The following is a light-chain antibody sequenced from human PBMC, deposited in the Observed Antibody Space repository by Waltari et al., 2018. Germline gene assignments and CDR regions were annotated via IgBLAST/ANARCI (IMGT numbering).Light chain of an antibody. Sequence: QSALTQPPSASGSPGQSVTISCTGSSSDVGGYNFVSWHQQHPGKAPKLMIYEVIKRPSGFPARFSGTKSGNTASLTVSGLQAEDEADYYCSSYGGYNTPYVFGGGTKLTVL. V-gene: IGLV2-8*01. J-gene: IGLJ2*01. CDR3: SSYGGYNTPYV. CDR2: EVI. CDR1: SSDVGGYNF.